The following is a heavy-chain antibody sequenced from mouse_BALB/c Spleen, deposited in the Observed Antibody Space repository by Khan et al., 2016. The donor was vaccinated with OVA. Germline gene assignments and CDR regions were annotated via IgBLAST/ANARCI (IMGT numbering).Heavy chain of an antibody. CDR1: GYTFPDFY. Sequence: QVQLKQSGTELARPGASVNLSCKASGYTFPDFYIIWVKQRSGLGLEWIGEISPGSGDTYYNEKFKGKGTLTADKSSSTAYMQLSSLTSEASAVYFCARRNYFGYTFAYWRQGTLVTVSA. J-gene: IGHJ3*01. CDR2: ISPGSGDT. CDR3: ARRNYFGYTFAY. V-gene: IGHV1-77*01. D-gene: IGHD1-2*01.